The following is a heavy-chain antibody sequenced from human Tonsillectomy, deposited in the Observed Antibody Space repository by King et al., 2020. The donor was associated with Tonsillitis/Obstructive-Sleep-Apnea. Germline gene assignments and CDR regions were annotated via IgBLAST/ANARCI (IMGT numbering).Heavy chain of an antibody. CDR3: ARRWEGYKATADTRAN. D-gene: IGHD5-18*01. J-gene: IGHJ4*02. Sequence: VQLVESGGGLVKPGGSLRLSCAASGFTFGDYYMTWLRQAPGKGLECVSYISTSGDTIYYADSVKGRFTISRDNAEHSIYLHMNSMGAEDTAVYYCARRWEGYKATADTRANWGKGTLVTVSP. V-gene: IGHV3-11*01. CDR2: ISTSGDTI. CDR1: GFTFGDYY.